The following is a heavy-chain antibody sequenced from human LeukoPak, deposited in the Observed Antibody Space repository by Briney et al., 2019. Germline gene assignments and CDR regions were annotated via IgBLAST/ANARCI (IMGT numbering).Heavy chain of an antibody. CDR1: GGSISSYY. CDR2: IYYGGST. J-gene: IGHJ4*02. Sequence: SETLSLTCTVSGGSISSYYWSWIRQPPGKGLEWIGYIYYGGSTSYNPSLKSRVTISVDTSKNQLSLKLSSVTAADTAVYYCARYHRGSYYFDYWGQGTLVTVSS. D-gene: IGHD1-26*01. CDR3: ARYHRGSYYFDY. V-gene: IGHV4-59*01.